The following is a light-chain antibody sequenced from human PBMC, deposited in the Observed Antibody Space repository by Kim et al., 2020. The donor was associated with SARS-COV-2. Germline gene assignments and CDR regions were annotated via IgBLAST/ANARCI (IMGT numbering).Light chain of an antibody. CDR2: GVS. Sequence: SPGKRATRSCRASHSVRSNLLAWYQQKPGQAPRLLIYGVSTRATGIPARFSGTESGTEFTLTISSLQSEDSAVYYCQQYSAWPLTFGGGTKVDIK. V-gene: IGKV3-15*01. CDR3: QQYSAWPLT. J-gene: IGKJ4*01. CDR1: HSVRSN.